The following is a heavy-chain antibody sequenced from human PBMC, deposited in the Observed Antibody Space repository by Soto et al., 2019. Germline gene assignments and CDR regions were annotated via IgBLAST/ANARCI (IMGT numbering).Heavy chain of an antibody. Sequence: EVQLLESGGGLVQPGGSLRLSCAASGFTFSSYAMSWVRQAPGKGLEWVSAISGSGGSTYYADSVKGRFTISRDNSKNTLYLQMNSRRAEDTAVYYCAKASGWFGEFDYWGQGPLVTVSS. CDR3: AKASGWFGEFDY. CDR1: GFTFSSYA. CDR2: ISGSGGST. D-gene: IGHD3-10*01. J-gene: IGHJ4*02. V-gene: IGHV3-23*01.